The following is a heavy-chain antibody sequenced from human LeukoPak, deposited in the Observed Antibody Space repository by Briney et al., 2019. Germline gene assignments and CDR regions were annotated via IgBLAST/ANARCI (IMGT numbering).Heavy chain of an antibody. CDR1: GGSISSYY. CDR3: ARGATGTTNHYYYYYYMDV. J-gene: IGHJ6*03. V-gene: IGHV4-4*07. D-gene: IGHD1-7*01. CDR2: IYTSGST. Sequence: SETLSLTCTVSGGSISSYYWSWIRQPAGKGLEWIGRIYTSGSTNYNPSLKSRVTMSVDTSKNQFSLKLSSVTAADTAVYYCARGATGTTNHYYYYYYMDVWAKGPRSPSP.